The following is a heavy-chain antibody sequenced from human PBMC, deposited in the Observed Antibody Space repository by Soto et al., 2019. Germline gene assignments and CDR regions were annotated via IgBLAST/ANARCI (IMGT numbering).Heavy chain of an antibody. CDR2: IXAYNGXT. CDR1: GSTFTRYG. D-gene: IGHD3-10*01. CDR3: AREYYYGSGPWY. J-gene: IGHJ4*02. Sequence: GXSVKVSCKASGSTFTRYGISWVRQAPGQGLERMACIXAYNGXTTYEHKVQGXXTMTTGTSXRTASMELRRLRYDHTGVYYCAREYYYGSGPWYWGKGTLVTVYS. V-gene: IGHV1-18*01.